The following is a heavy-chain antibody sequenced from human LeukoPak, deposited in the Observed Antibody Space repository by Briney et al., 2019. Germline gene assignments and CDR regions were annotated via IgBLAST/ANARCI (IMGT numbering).Heavy chain of an antibody. CDR2: MSGSDGRT. Sequence: PGGSLRLSCAASGFTFSSHDMSWVRQAPGKGLEWVSTMSGSDGRTYYADSVKGRFTISRDNSKNTVYLQMNSLRADDTALYYCAKSLTGTNSPFDYWGQGTLVTVSP. D-gene: IGHD1-20*01. CDR1: GFTFSSHD. V-gene: IGHV3-23*01. J-gene: IGHJ4*02. CDR3: AKSLTGTNSPFDY.